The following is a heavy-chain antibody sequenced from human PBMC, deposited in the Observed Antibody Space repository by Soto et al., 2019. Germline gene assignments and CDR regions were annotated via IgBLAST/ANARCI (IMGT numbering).Heavy chain of an antibody. Sequence: PSGTLSLTCTVSGGSISSSSYYWGWIRQPPGKGLEWIGSIYYSGSTYYNPSLKSRVTISVDTSKNQFSLKLSSVTAADTAVYYCARHLRRDLYDFWSGSSSYYYDYMSVWGKGTTVIVSS. CDR2: IYYSGST. J-gene: IGHJ6*03. D-gene: IGHD3-3*01. CDR1: GGSISSSSYY. V-gene: IGHV4-39*01. CDR3: ARHLRRDLYDFWSGSSSYYYDYMSV.